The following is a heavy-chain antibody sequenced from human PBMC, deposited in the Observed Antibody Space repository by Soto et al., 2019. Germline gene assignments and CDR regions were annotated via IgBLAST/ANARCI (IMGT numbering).Heavy chain of an antibody. CDR3: ARSDGRY. Sequence: PSETLSLTCTVSGGSVSGGSYFWSWVRQPPGKGLEWIGYFYYSGSTKYNPSLRSRVTILEGTSKNQFSLKLNSVTAADTAVYYCARSDGRYWGQGTLVTVSS. CDR2: FYYSGST. J-gene: IGHJ4*02. CDR1: GGSVSGGSYF. V-gene: IGHV4-61*01.